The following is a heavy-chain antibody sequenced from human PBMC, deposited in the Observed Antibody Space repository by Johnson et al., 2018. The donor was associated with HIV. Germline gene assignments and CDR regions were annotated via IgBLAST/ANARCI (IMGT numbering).Heavy chain of an antibody. Sequence: QVQLVESGGGVVQPRGSLRLSCAASGFTFRDYGMHWVRQAPGKGLEWVAFIQYDGSNKYYADSVRGRFTISRDNSKNTLYLQMNSLRAEDTAVYYCAREPHNFWSPDAFDIWGQGTMVTVSS. CDR3: AREPHNFWSPDAFDI. J-gene: IGHJ3*02. CDR1: GFTFRDYG. D-gene: IGHD3-3*01. CDR2: IQYDGSNK. V-gene: IGHV3-30*02.